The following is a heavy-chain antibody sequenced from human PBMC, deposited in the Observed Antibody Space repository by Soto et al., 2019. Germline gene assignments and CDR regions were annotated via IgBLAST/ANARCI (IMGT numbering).Heavy chain of an antibody. V-gene: IGHV1-69*01. J-gene: IGHJ6*02. Sequence: QVQLVQSGAEVKKPGSSVKVSCKASGGTFSSYAISWVRQAPGQGLEWMGGIITIFGTANCAQKFQGRVTITADECTSTAYMELRSLRSEDTAVYYCARDCSSTSCYGDYYYGMDVWGQGTTVIVSS. D-gene: IGHD2-2*01. CDR2: IITIFGTA. CDR1: GGTFSSYA. CDR3: ARDCSSTSCYGDYYYGMDV.